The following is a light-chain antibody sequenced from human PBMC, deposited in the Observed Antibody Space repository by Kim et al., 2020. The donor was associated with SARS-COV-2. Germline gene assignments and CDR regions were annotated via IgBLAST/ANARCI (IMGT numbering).Light chain of an antibody. Sequence: SYELTQPPSLSVSPGQTASITCSGDKLGDKYACWYQQKPGQSPVLVIYQDSKRPSGIPERLSGSNSGNTATLTISGTQAMDEADYYCQAWDSSTGVFGTGTKVTVL. CDR1: KLGDKY. J-gene: IGLJ1*01. CDR3: QAWDSSTGV. V-gene: IGLV3-1*01. CDR2: QDS.